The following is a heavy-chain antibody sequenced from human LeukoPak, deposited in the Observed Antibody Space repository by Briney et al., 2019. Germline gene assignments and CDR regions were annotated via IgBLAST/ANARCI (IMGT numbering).Heavy chain of an antibody. V-gene: IGHV3-21*01. CDR3: ARDASAYY. J-gene: IGHJ4*02. Sequence: PGGSLRLSCAASGFNFSSNSMHWVRQAPGKGLEWVSSISSTSNYIYYADSVKGRFTISRDNAKNSLYLQMDSLRAEDTAVYYCARDASAYYWGQGTLVTVSS. D-gene: IGHD3-3*01. CDR2: ISSTSNYI. CDR1: GFNFSSNS.